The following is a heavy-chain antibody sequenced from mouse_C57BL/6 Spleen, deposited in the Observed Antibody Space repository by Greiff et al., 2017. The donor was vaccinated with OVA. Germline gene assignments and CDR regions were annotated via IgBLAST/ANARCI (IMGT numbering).Heavy chain of an antibody. J-gene: IGHJ2*01. V-gene: IGHV14-2*01. CDR3: AAYYYGSNPFDY. Sequence: VQLQQSGAELVKPGASVKLSCTASGFNIKDYYMHWVKQKTEQGLEWIGRIDPEDGETKYAPKFQGKATITADTSSNTAYMQISSLTSEDTSVYYLAAYYYGSNPFDYWGQGTTLTVS. CDR1: GFNIKDYY. D-gene: IGHD1-1*01. CDR2: IDPEDGET.